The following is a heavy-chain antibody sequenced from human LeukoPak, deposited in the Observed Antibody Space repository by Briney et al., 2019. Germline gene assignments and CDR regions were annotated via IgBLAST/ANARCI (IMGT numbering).Heavy chain of an antibody. J-gene: IGHJ4*02. D-gene: IGHD3-22*01. Sequence: GASVKVSCKASGGTFSSYAISWVRQAPGQGLEWMGGIIPIFGTANYAQKFQGRVTITADESTSTAYMELSSLRSEDTAVYYCARVGLGLLYYFDYWGQGTLVTVSS. CDR1: GGTFSSYA. CDR3: ARVGLGLLYYFDY. V-gene: IGHV1-69*13. CDR2: IIPIFGTA.